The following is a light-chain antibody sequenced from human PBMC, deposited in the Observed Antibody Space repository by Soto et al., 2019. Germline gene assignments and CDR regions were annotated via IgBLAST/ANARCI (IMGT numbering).Light chain of an antibody. CDR1: QSVSSN. Sequence: EIVLTQSPVTLSLSPGQRATLSCRASQSVSSNHLGWYQQKPGQPPRLLIYDTYKRATGIPARFSGSGSGTDFTLTIISLEPEDFAVYYCQQRSNYWTFGQGTKVEIK. J-gene: IGKJ1*01. CDR3: QQRSNYWT. CDR2: DTY. V-gene: IGKV3-11*01.